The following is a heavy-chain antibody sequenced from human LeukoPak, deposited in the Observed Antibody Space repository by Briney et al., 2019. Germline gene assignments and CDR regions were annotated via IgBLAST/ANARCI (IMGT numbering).Heavy chain of an antibody. CDR3: ARLGKYGGYLNFDY. CDR2: IYYSGST. Sequence: SETLSLTCTVSGGSISSSRYYWGWIRQPPGKGLEWIGSIYYSGSTYYNPSLKSRVTISVDTSKNQFSLKLSSVTAADTAVYYCARLGKYGGYLNFDYWGQGTLVTVSS. D-gene: IGHD5-12*01. CDR1: GGSISSSRYY. V-gene: IGHV4-39*01. J-gene: IGHJ4*02.